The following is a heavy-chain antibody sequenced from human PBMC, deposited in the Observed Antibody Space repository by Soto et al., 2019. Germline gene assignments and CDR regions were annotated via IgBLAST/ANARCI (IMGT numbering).Heavy chain of an antibody. J-gene: IGHJ4*02. V-gene: IGHV4-59*01. CDR2: IYYSGST. D-gene: IGHD6-19*01. CDR3: ARVAVAGTVDY. CDR1: GGSISSYY. Sequence: SETLSLTCTVSGGSISSYYWSWIRQPPGKGLEWIGYIYYSGSTNYNPSLKSRVTISVDTSKNQFSLKLSSVTAADTAVYYCARVAVAGTVDYWGQGTLVTVSS.